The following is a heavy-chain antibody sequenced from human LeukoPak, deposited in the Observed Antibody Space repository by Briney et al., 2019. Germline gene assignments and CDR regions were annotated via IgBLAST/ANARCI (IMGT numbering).Heavy chain of an antibody. J-gene: IGHJ4*02. V-gene: IGHV1-69*01. CDR3: ARGRITMIVVALDY. D-gene: IGHD3-22*01. Sequence: KVSCKASGGTFXSYAXSWVRQXPGQGLEXMGXIIPIFGTANYAQKFQGRVTITADESTSTAYMELSSLRSEDTAVYYCARGRITMIVVALDYWGQGTLVTVSS. CDR1: GGTFXSYA. CDR2: IIPIFGTA.